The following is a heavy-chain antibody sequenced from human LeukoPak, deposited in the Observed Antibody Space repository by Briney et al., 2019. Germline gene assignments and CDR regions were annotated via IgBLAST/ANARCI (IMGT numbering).Heavy chain of an antibody. D-gene: IGHD1-26*01. V-gene: IGHV4-59*01. Sequence: SETLSLTCTVSGGSISSYYWSWIRRPPGKGLEWIGYIYYSGSTNYNPSLKSRVTISVDTSKNQFSLKLSSVTAADTAVYYCAREEWETYYFDYWGQGTLDTVSS. CDR1: GGSISSYY. J-gene: IGHJ4*02. CDR3: AREEWETYYFDY. CDR2: IYYSGST.